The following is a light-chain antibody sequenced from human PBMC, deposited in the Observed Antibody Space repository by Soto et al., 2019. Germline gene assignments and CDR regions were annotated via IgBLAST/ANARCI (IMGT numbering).Light chain of an antibody. CDR3: QQSYATVRT. CDR1: QGISTF. Sequence: DIQMTQSPSSLSTSVGDRVTITCRASQGISTFLNWYQQKPGKAPRLLIYAASRLQSGVPARFTGSGAETDFTLTITILQPEDFGIYYCQQSYATVRTFGGGTKVE. CDR2: AAS. V-gene: IGKV1-39*01. J-gene: IGKJ4*01.